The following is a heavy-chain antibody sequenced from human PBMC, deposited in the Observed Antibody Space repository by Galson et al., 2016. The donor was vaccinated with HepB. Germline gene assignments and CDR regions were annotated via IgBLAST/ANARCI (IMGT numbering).Heavy chain of an antibody. D-gene: IGHD3-10*01. CDR3: ARVSWVGEGGMDV. CDR2: INPDSGAT. Sequence: SCKASGYTFTGYYMHWVRQAPGQGLEWMAWINPDSGATKYAQKFQGRVTMTRDRSISTAYMELSRLRSDDTAVYYCARVSWVGEGGMDVWGQGTTVTVSS. CDR1: GYTFTGYY. V-gene: IGHV1-2*02. J-gene: IGHJ6*02.